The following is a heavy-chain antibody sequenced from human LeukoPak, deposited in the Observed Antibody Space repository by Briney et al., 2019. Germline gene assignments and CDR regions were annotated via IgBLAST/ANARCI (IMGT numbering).Heavy chain of an antibody. J-gene: IGHJ4*02. V-gene: IGHV3-15*01. CDR2: IKSKTDGGTT. D-gene: IGHD6-13*01. CDR1: GFTFSNAW. Sequence: GGSLRLSCAASGFTFSNAWMSWVRQAPGKGLEWVGRIKSKTDGGTTDYAAPVKGRFTISRDDSKNTLYLQMNSLKTEDTAVYYCTPDRHSWPEGYFDYWGQGTLVTVSS. CDR3: TPDRHSWPEGYFDY.